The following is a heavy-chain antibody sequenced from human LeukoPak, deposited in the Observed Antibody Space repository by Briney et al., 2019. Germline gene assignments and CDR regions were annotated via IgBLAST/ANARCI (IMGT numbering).Heavy chain of an antibody. J-gene: IGHJ4*02. V-gene: IGHV3-30*18. CDR3: AKGYYDSSGSPDCFDY. CDR1: GFTFSSYS. D-gene: IGHD3-22*01. CDR2: ISYDGSNK. Sequence: PGGSLRLSCAASGFTFSSYSMNWVRQAPGKGLEWVAVISYDGSNKYYADSVKGRFTISRDNSKNTLYLQMDSLRAEDTAVYYCAKGYYDSSGSPDCFDYWGQGTLVTVSS.